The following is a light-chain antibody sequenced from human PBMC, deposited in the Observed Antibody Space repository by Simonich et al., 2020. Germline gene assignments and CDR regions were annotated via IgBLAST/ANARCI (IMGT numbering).Light chain of an antibody. J-gene: IGKJ5*01. CDR1: QSLVHSDGTTY. V-gene: IGKV2-30*02. CDR2: KVS. Sequence: DVVMTQSPLSLPVTLGQPASISSRSSQSLVHSDGTTYLNWFQQKPGQSPRRLIYKVSNRDSGVPDRFSGSGSGTDFTLKISRVEAEDVGVYYCMQGTHWPITFGQGTRLEIK. CDR3: MQGTHWPIT.